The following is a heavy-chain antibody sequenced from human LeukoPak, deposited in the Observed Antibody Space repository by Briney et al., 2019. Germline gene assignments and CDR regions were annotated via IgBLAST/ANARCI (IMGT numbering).Heavy chain of an antibody. CDR3: ARDRAGSGLNWFDP. J-gene: IGHJ5*02. D-gene: IGHD3-10*01. V-gene: IGHV4-34*01. CDR2: INHSGST. CDR1: GGSFSGYY. Sequence: SETLSLTCAVYGGSFSGYYWSWIRQPPGKGLEWIGEINHSGSTNYNPSLKSRVTISVDTSKNQFSLKLSSVTAADTAVYYCARDRAGSGLNWFDPWGQGTLVTVSS.